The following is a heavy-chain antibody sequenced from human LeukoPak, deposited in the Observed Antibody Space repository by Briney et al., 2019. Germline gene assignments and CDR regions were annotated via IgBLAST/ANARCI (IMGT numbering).Heavy chain of an antibody. D-gene: IGHD5-12*01. J-gene: IGHJ4*02. CDR3: ARRGYSEYEPSDY. V-gene: IGHV5-51*01. CDR1: GYSFLSYW. Sequence: GGALKISCKGSGYSFLSYWIGGVRPLAGKGLEWMGIIHPADSDSRYSPSFQGQVTISADKSIRTTYLQWGSLEASDTAVYYCARRGYSEYEPSDYWGQGNLVTVSS. CDR2: IHPADSDS.